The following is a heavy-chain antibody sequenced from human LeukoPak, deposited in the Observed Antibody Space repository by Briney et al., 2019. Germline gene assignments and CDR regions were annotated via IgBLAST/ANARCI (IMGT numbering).Heavy chain of an antibody. Sequence: ASVKVSCKASGYTFTSYGISWVRQAPGQGLECMGWISAYNGNTNYAQKLQGRVTMTTDTSTSTAYMELRSLRSDDTAVYYCASETYYYGSGSYYKSVYWGQGTLVTVSS. D-gene: IGHD3-10*01. J-gene: IGHJ4*02. V-gene: IGHV1-18*01. CDR2: ISAYNGNT. CDR3: ASETYYYGSGSYYKSVY. CDR1: GYTFTSYG.